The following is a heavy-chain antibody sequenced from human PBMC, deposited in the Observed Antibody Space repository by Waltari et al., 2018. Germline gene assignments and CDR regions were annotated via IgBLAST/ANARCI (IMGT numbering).Heavy chain of an antibody. CDR1: GFSLSSSGMR. V-gene: IGHV2-70*04. Sequence: QETLKESGPALVKPTQTLTLTCTFSGFSLSSSGMRVSWIRQPPGKALEWLARIDWDDDKYYSTSLKSRLTISKDTSKNQVVLTMTYMDPVDTATYYCARMYSSSSGFDYWGQGVLVTVSS. J-gene: IGHJ4*02. CDR2: IDWDDDK. CDR3: ARMYSSSSGFDY. D-gene: IGHD6-13*01.